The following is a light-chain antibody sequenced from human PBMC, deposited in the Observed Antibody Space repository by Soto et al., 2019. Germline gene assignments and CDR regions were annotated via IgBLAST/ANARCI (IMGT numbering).Light chain of an antibody. J-gene: IGLJ1*01. CDR1: SSDVGGYNY. CDR2: EVN. CDR3: SSYAGSSNV. Sequence: QSVLTQPPSASGSPGQSVAISCTGTSSDVGGYNYVSWYQQHPGKAPKLMIYEVNKRPSGVPARFSGSKSGNTASLTVSGLQDEDEADYYCSSYAGSSNVFGTGTKLTVL. V-gene: IGLV2-8*01.